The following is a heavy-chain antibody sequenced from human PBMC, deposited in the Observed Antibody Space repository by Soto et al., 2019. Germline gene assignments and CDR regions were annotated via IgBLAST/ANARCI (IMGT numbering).Heavy chain of an antibody. D-gene: IGHD3-16*02. CDR1: GGSISSYY. CDR2: IYYSGST. Sequence: SETLSLTCTVSGGSISSYYWSWIRQPPGKGLEWIGYIYYSGSTNYNPSLKSRVTISVDTPKNQFSLKLSSVTAADTAVYYCARGVYNDYVWGSYRHDAFDIWGQGTMVTVSS. V-gene: IGHV4-59*01. J-gene: IGHJ3*02. CDR3: ARGVYNDYVWGSYRHDAFDI.